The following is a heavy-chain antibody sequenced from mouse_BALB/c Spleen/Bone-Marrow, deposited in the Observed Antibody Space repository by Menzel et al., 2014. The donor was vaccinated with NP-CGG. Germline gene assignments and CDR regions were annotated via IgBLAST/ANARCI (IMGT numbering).Heavy chain of an antibody. CDR2: ISTYSGNT. CDR1: GYTFTDYA. CDR3: ARSGYGYDWFAY. Sequence: VQGVESGPELVRSGVSVKISCKGSGYTFTDYAMHWVKQSHAKSLEWIGVISTYSGNTNYNQKFKGKATMTVDKSSSTAYMELARLTSEDSAIYYCARSGYGYDWFAYWGQGTLVTVSA. D-gene: IGHD2-2*01. V-gene: IGHV1-67*01. J-gene: IGHJ3*01.